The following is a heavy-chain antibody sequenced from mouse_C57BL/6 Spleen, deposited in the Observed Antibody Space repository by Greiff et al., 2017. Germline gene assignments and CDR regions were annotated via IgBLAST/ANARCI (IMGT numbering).Heavy chain of an antibody. CDR3: ARHEDAPKLGQYFDV. J-gene: IGHJ1*03. CDR2: FYPGSGSI. Sequence: VKLQESGAELVKPGASVKLSCKASGYTFTEYTIHWVKQRSGQGLEWIGWFYPGSGSIKYNEKFKDKATLTADKSSSTVYMVLSRLTSEDSAVYFCARHEDAPKLGQYFDVWGTGTTVTVSS. D-gene: IGHD4-1*01. V-gene: IGHV1-62-2*01. CDR1: GYTFTEYT.